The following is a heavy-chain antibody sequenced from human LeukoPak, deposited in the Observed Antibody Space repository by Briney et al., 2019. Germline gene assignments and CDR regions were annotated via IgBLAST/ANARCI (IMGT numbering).Heavy chain of an antibody. D-gene: IGHD3-9*01. CDR2: INHSGST. V-gene: IGHV4-34*01. J-gene: IGHJ6*03. CDR1: GGSFSGYY. Sequence: PSETLSLTCAVYGGSFSGYYWSWIRQPPGKGLEWIGEINHSGSTNYNPSLKSRVTISVDTSKNQFSLKLSSVTAADTAVYYCAREPAYYDILTGYSPFSGLYMDVWGKGTTVTVSS. CDR3: AREPAYYDILTGYSPFSGLYMDV.